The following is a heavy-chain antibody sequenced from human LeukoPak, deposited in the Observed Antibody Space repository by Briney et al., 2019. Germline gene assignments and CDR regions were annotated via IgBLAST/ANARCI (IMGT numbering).Heavy chain of an antibody. CDR1: GYTFTGYY. Sequence: ASVKVSCKASGYTFTGYYMHWVRQAPAQGLELMGWINPNSGGTSYAQKFQGRVTMTRDTSISTAYMELGRLRSDDTAVYYCARYDYVWGSYRYYHYWGQGTLVTVSS. CDR3: ARYDYVWGSYRYYHY. CDR2: INPNSGGT. D-gene: IGHD3-16*02. V-gene: IGHV1-2*02. J-gene: IGHJ4*02.